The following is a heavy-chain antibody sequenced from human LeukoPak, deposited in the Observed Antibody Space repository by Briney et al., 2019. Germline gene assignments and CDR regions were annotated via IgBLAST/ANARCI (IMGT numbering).Heavy chain of an antibody. CDR2: IKQDGSEK. Sequence: PGGSLRLSCAASGFTFSSYWMSWVRQAPGKGLEWVANIKQDGSEKYYVDSVKGRFIISRDNDKNSLYLQMNSLRAEDTAVYYCARGKLWFGECLDYWGQGTLVTVSS. J-gene: IGHJ4*02. CDR1: GFTFSSYW. CDR3: ARGKLWFGECLDY. D-gene: IGHD3-10*01. V-gene: IGHV3-7*01.